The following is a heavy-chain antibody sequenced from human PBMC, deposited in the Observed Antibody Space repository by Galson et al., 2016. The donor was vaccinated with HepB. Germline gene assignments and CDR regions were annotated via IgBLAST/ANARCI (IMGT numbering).Heavy chain of an antibody. CDR1: GYTFSSYV. Sequence: SVKVSCKASGYTFSSYVMHWVRQAPGQRLEWMGWINAGNGDTKYSQKFQGRVTFTSDTSASTAYMQLSSVRSEDTAVYFCARDREIVNFGSGSLVAFDIWGQGTMVTASS. D-gene: IGHD3-10*01. CDR2: INAGNGDT. J-gene: IGHJ3*02. V-gene: IGHV1-3*01. CDR3: ARDREIVNFGSGSLVAFDI.